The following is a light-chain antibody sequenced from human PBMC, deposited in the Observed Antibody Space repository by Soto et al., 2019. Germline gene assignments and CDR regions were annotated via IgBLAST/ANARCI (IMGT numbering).Light chain of an antibody. CDR2: NSN. J-gene: IGLJ2*01. CDR3: AAWDASLSDVV. CDR1: SSNIGSYY. V-gene: IGLV1-47*02. Sequence: QSVLTQPPSASGTPGQTVTISCSGGSSNIGSYYVFWYQQLPGTAPKLLIYNSNQRPSGVPDRFSGSKSGTSASLAISGLRSEDEADYYCAAWDASLSDVVFGGGTKLTVL.